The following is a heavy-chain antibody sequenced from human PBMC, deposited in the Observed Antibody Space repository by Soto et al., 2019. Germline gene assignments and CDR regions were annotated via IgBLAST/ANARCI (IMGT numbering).Heavy chain of an antibody. CDR1: GGSISSGGYY. CDR2: IYYSGST. CDR3: ARVADILTAYYSWFDP. J-gene: IGHJ5*02. Sequence: QVQLQESGPGLVKPSQTLSLTCTVSGGSISSGGYYWSWIRQHPGKGLEWIGYIYYSGSTYYNPSLRSRVTMSVDTPKNQFSLRLSSVTAADTAVYYCARVADILTAYYSWFDPWGQGTLVTVSS. D-gene: IGHD3-9*01. V-gene: IGHV4-31*03.